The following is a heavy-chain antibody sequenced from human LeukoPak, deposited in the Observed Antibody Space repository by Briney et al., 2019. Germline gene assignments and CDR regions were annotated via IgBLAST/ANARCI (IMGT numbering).Heavy chain of an antibody. J-gene: IGHJ4*02. CDR1: GGSISSSSYY. Sequence: SETLSLTCTVSGGSISSSSYYWGWIRQPPGKGLEGIGIIYYSGSTYYNPSLKSRVTISVDTSKNQFSLKLSSVTAADTAVYYCARHPTMVRGVILYYFDYWGQGTLVTVSS. V-gene: IGHV4-39*01. CDR2: IYYSGST. CDR3: ARHPTMVRGVILYYFDY. D-gene: IGHD3-10*01.